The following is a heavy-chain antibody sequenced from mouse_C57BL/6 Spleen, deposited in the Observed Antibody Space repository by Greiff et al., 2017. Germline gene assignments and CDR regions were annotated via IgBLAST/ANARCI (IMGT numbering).Heavy chain of an antibody. CDR1: GYAFSSYW. Sequence: QVQLKESGAELVKPGASVKISCKASGYAFSSYWMNWVKQRPGKGLEWIGQIYPGDGDTNYNGKFKGKATLAADKSSSTAYMQRSSLTSEDSAVYFCARAYDGYYVVAYWGQGTLVTVSA. V-gene: IGHV1-80*01. J-gene: IGHJ3*01. CDR3: ARAYDGYYVVAY. CDR2: IYPGDGDT. D-gene: IGHD2-3*01.